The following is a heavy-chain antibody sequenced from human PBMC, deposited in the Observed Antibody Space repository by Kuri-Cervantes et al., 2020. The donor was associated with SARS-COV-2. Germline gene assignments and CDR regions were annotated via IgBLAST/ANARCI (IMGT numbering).Heavy chain of an antibody. CDR3: ASQFGGGASEYYFDY. V-gene: IGHV1-2*04. J-gene: IGHJ4*02. CDR1: GYTFTGYY. Sequence: ASVKVSCKASGYTFTGYYMHWVRQAPGQGLEWMGWINPNSGGTNYAQKFQGWVTMTRDTSISAAYMELSRLRSDDTAVYYCASQFGGGASEYYFDYWGQGTLVTVSS. D-gene: IGHD2-21*01. CDR2: INPNSGGT.